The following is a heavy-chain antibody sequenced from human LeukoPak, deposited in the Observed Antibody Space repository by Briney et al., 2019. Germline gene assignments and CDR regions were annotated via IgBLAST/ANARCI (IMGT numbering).Heavy chain of an antibody. Sequence: SVKVSCKASGGTFSSYTFSWVRQAPGQGLQWMGRIIPILDIADYAQKFHGRVTITADEATSTVYMELSSLRSEDTAMYYCARDPRSPVVTPRDDCWGQGTLVIVSS. J-gene: IGHJ4*02. D-gene: IGHD4-23*01. CDR2: IIPILDIA. V-gene: IGHV1-69*04. CDR3: ARDPRSPVVTPRDDC. CDR1: GGTFSSYT.